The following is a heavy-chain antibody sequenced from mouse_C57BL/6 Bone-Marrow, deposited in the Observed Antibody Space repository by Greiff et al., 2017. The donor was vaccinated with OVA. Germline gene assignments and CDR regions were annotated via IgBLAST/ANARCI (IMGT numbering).Heavy chain of an antibody. CDR3: ARGDYDYEGVFDY. J-gene: IGHJ2*01. CDR1: GYTFTSYW. V-gene: IGHV1-53*01. CDR2: INPSNGGT. Sequence: QVQLQQPGTELVKPGASVKLSCKASGYTFTSYWMHWVKQRPGQGLEWIGNINPSNGGTNYNEKFKSKDTLTVDKSSSTAYMQLSSLTSEDSAVYYCARGDYDYEGVFDYWGQGTTLTVSS. D-gene: IGHD2-4*01.